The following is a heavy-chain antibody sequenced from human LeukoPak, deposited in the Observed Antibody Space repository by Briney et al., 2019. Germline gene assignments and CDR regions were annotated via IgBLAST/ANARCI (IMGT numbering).Heavy chain of an antibody. CDR1: GYTFTRHD. V-gene: IGHV1-18*01. D-gene: IGHD3-22*01. J-gene: IGHJ4*02. Sequence: ASVKVSCKASGYTFTRHDISWVRQAPGQGLEWMGWISAYNGDTKYAQNFQGRVTITTDTSTTTAYMELRSLRFDDTAVYYCARDPSNTSGNYPYFDYWGQGTLVTVSS. CDR2: ISAYNGDT. CDR3: ARDPSNTSGNYPYFDY.